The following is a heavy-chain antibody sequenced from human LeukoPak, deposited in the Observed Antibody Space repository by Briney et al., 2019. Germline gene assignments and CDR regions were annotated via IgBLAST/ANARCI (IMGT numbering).Heavy chain of an antibody. J-gene: IGHJ4*02. D-gene: IGHD5-18*01. V-gene: IGHV4-34*01. CDR1: GGSFSGYY. CDR2: INHSGST. Sequence: SSETLSLTCAVYGGSFSGYYWSWIRQPPGKGLEWIGEINHSGSTNYNPSLKSRVTISVDTSKNQFSLKLSSVTAADTAVYYCARGVDTAMAHFDYWGQGTLVTVSS. CDR3: ARGVDTAMAHFDY.